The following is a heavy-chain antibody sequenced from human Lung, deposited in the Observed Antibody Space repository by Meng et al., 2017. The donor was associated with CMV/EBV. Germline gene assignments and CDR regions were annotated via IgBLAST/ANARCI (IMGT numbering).Heavy chain of an antibody. D-gene: IGHD3-22*01. V-gene: IGHV4-39*07. CDR2: IYYSGST. J-gene: IGHJ5*02. Sequence: LXCTVSGGXISSSSYYWGWIRQPPGKGLEWIGSIYYSGSTYYNPSLKSRVTISVDTSKNQFSLKLSSVTAADTAVYYCARGAYYDSSGYDDWFDPXGQGXLVTVSS. CDR1: GGXISSSSYY. CDR3: ARGAYYDSSGYDDWFDP.